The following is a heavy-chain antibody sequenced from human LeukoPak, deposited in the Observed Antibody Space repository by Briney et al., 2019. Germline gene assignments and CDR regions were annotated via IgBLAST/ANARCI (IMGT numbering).Heavy chain of an antibody. CDR3: ATGGITMVRGFSQGDTFDI. V-gene: IGHV1-8*01. CDR2: MNPNGGNT. Sequence: ASVKVSCKASGYTFTSYDINWVRQATGQGLEWMGWMNPNGGNTGYAQKFQGRVTMTRNTSISTAYMELSSLRSEDTAVYYCATGGITMVRGFSQGDTFDIWGKGTTVTISS. D-gene: IGHD3-10*01. CDR1: GYTFTSYD. J-gene: IGHJ6*04.